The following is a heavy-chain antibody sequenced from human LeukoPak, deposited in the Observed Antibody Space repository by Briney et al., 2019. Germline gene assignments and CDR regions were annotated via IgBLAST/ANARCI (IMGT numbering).Heavy chain of an antibody. V-gene: IGHV3-30*02. CDR1: GFTFSSYG. J-gene: IGHJ3*02. D-gene: IGHD6-13*01. Sequence: GGSLRLSCAASGFTFSSYGMHWVRQAPGKGLEWVAFIRYDGSNKYYADSVKGRFTISRDNSKNTLYLQMNSLRAEDTAVYYCAKDTGYSRPQRDAFDIWGQGTMVTVSS. CDR3: AKDTGYSRPQRDAFDI. CDR2: IRYDGSNK.